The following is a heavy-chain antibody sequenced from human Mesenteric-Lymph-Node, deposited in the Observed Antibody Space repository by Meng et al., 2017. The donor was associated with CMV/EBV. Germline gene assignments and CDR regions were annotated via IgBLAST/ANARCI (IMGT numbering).Heavy chain of an antibody. Sequence: ASVKVSCKASGYIFTGYYIHWVRQAPGQGLEWMGWIYPNSGGTNYAQKFQGRVTMTRDTSISTAYLELSRLRSDDTAVYYCARVDCTNGVCNYFDYWGQGTLVTVSS. CDR1: GYIFTGYY. D-gene: IGHD2-8*01. V-gene: IGHV1-2*02. CDR3: ARVDCTNGVCNYFDY. J-gene: IGHJ4*02. CDR2: IYPNSGGT.